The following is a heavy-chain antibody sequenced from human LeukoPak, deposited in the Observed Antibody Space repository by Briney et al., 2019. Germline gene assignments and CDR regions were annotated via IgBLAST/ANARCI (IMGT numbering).Heavy chain of an antibody. D-gene: IGHD6-6*01. J-gene: IGHJ4*02. V-gene: IGHV3-11*01. CDR3: ARSEYSSSSFDY. Sequence: GGSLRLSCATSGFTFSDYYMSWIRQAPGKGLEWVSYISSSGSTIYYADSVKGRFTISRDNAKNSLYLQMNSLRAEDTAVYYCARSEYSSSSFDYWGQGTLVTVSS. CDR1: GFTFSDYY. CDR2: ISSSGSTI.